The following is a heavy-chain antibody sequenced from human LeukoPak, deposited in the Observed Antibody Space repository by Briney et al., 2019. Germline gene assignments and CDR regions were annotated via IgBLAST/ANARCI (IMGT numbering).Heavy chain of an antibody. J-gene: IGHJ4*02. V-gene: IGHV1-69*05. CDR2: IIPIFGTA. CDR3: ARGVRYCSSTSCWVY. CDR1: GYTFTGFY. D-gene: IGHD2-2*01. Sequence: SVKVSCKASGYTFTGFYIHWLRQAPGQGLEWMGGIIPIFGTANYAQKFQGRVTITTDESTSTAYMELGSLRSEDTAVYYCARGVRYCSSTSCWVYWGQGTLVTVSS.